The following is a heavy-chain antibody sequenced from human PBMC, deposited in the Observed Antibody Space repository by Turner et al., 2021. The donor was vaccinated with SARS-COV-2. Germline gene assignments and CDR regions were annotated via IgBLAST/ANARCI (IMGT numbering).Heavy chain of an antibody. CDR3: ARDQEGWKFDY. J-gene: IGHJ4*02. D-gene: IGHD1-1*01. V-gene: IGHV3-30*04. CDR2: ISYDGSNK. Sequence: QVQLVESGGGVVQPGRSLRLSCAASGFTFSNYALHWVRQAPGKGLEWVAVISYDGSNKFYADSVKGRFTISRDNSKNTLYLQMNSLRAEDTAVYYCARDQEGWKFDYWGQGTLVTVSS. CDR1: GFTFSNYA.